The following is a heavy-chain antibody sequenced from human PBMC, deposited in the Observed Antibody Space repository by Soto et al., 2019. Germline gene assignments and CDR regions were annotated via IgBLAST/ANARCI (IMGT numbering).Heavy chain of an antibody. CDR2: IYYGGST. CDR1: GGSISSYY. D-gene: IGHD3-10*01. Sequence: SETLSLTCTVSGGSISSYYWSWIRQPPGKGLEWIGYIYYGGSTNYNPSLKSRVTISVDTSKNQFSLKLSSVTAADTAVYYCARDYGSGSYLGFDPWGQGTLVTVSS. J-gene: IGHJ5*02. CDR3: ARDYGSGSYLGFDP. V-gene: IGHV4-59*01.